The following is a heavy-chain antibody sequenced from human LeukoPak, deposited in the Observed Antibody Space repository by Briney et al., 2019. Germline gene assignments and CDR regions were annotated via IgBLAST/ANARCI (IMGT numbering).Heavy chain of an antibody. Sequence: GGSLRLSCAASGFTFSSYWMHWVRQAPGKGLEWVSRSNHDGSSTSYADSVRGRFTISRDNAKNTLYLQMNSLRAEDTAVYYCARDYFSARYCSGGSCYPTTFQSWGQGTLVTVSS. CDR1: GFTFSSYW. J-gene: IGHJ5*02. CDR2: SNHDGSST. D-gene: IGHD2-15*01. CDR3: ARDYFSARYCSGGSCYPTTFQS. V-gene: IGHV3-74*01.